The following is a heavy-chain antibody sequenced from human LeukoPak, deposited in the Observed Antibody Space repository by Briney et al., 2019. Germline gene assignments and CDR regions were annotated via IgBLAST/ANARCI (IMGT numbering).Heavy chain of an antibody. CDR2: VSGRVGNT. Sequence: GGSLRLSCAASGSSLSSYAIGSVPQAPGKGVGWLSKVSGRVGNTNYAESVKGRFTISRDNSKNTLYLQMNSLRAEDTAVYFCAKFGELYYFDQWGQGTLVTVS. CDR3: AKFGELYYFDQ. D-gene: IGHD3-10*01. CDR1: GSSLSSYA. V-gene: IGHV3-23*01. J-gene: IGHJ4*02.